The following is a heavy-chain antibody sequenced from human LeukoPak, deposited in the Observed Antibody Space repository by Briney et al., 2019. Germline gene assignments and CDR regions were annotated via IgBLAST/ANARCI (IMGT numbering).Heavy chain of an antibody. Sequence: SETLSLTCAVYGGSFSGYYWSWIRQPPGKGLEWIGEINHSGSTYYNPSLKSRVTISVDTSKNQFSLKLSSVTAADTAVYYCASQCSGGSCYSRYYYGMDVWGQGTTVTVSS. J-gene: IGHJ6*02. CDR3: ASQCSGGSCYSRYYYGMDV. CDR2: INHSGST. D-gene: IGHD2-15*01. CDR1: GGSFSGYY. V-gene: IGHV4-34*01.